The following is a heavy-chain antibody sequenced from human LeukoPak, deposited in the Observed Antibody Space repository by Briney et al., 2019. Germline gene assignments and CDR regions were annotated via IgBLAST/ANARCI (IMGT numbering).Heavy chain of an antibody. J-gene: IGHJ3*02. D-gene: IGHD3-10*01. V-gene: IGHV3-48*01. Sequence: GGSLRLSCAASGFTFSSYSMNWVRQAPGKGLEWVSYISSSSSTIYYADSVKGRFTISRDNAKNSLYLQMNSLRAEDTAVYYCARTYYGSGSYYWYAFDIWGQGTMVTVSS. CDR3: ARTYYGSGSYYWYAFDI. CDR2: ISSSSSTI. CDR1: GFTFSSYS.